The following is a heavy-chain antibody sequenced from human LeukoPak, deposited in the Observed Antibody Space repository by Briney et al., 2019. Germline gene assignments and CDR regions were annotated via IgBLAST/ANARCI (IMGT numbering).Heavy chain of an antibody. V-gene: IGHV1-18*01. CDR3: ARDWGTERVIADN. D-gene: IGHD3-16*01. CDR2: ITPDKGKT. J-gene: IGHJ4*02. CDR1: GYTFSCYG. Sequence: ASVKVSCKSSGYTFSCYGISWLRQAPGQGLEWMGWITPDKGKTEYAQKFQDRFTMTIDTSTSTAYMELRNLRSDDSAVYYCARDWGTERVIADNWGQGTLVTVSS.